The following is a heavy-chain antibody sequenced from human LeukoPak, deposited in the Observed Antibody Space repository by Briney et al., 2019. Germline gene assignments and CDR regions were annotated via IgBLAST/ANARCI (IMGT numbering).Heavy chain of an antibody. V-gene: IGHV3-48*04. CDR3: ARGRGSSSGY. CDR1: GFIFSSYN. J-gene: IGHJ4*02. D-gene: IGHD6-6*01. Sequence: PGGSLRLSCTASGFIFSSYNMNWVRQAPREALEWVSYISYSSSTRYYADSVKGRFTISRDNAKNSLYLQMNSLRAEDTAVYYCARGRGSSSGYWGQGTLVTVSS. CDR2: ISYSSSTR.